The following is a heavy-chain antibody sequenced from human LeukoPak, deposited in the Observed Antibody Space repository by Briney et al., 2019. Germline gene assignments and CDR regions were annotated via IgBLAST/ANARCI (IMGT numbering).Heavy chain of an antibody. J-gene: IGHJ3*02. V-gene: IGHV1-8*01. CDR2: MNPNSGNT. CDR3: ARSSRWFGDAFDI. D-gene: IGHD6-13*01. CDR1: GYTFTSYD. Sequence: ASVKVSCKASGYTFTSYDINWVRQATGQGLEWMGWMNPNSGNTGYAQKFQGRVTMTRNTSISTAYMELSRLRSDDTAVYYCARSSRWFGDAFDIWGQGTMVTVSS.